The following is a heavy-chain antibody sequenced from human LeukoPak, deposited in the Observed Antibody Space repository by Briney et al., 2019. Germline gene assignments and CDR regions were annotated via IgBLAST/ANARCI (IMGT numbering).Heavy chain of an antibody. CDR1: GFTFSSYA. V-gene: IGHV3-23*01. Sequence: HPGGSLRLSCAASGFTFSSYAMSWVRQAPGKGLEWVSAISGSGGSTYYADSVKGRFTISRDNSKNTLYLQMNSLRAEDTAVYHCAKDLESSDWYGDWGQGTLVTVSS. J-gene: IGHJ4*02. CDR3: AKDLESSDWYGD. CDR2: ISGSGGST. D-gene: IGHD6-19*01.